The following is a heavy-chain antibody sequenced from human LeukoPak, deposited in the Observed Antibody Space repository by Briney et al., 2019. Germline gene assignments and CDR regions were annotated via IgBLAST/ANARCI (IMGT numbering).Heavy chain of an antibody. CDR2: IYYSGST. Sequence: PSETLSLTCTVSGGSISSHYWSWIRQSPGKGLEWIGYIYYSGSTNYNPSLKSRVAISLDTSKNQLSLKLTSVTAADTAVYYCAMHTVIASSWSLDYWGQGTLVTVSS. D-gene: IGHD6-13*01. V-gene: IGHV4-59*08. J-gene: IGHJ4*02. CDR1: GGSISSHY. CDR3: AMHTVIASSWSLDY.